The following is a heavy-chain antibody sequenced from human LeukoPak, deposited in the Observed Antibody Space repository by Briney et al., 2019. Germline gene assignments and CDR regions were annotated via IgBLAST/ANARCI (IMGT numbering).Heavy chain of an antibody. Sequence: SVKVSCKASGGTFTSYAISWVRQAPGQGLEWMGGIIPIIGTANYAQKFQGRVTMTADTSTSTAYMELSSLRSEDTAVYYCARRRAYGSGSYYPVLWGEETLVTVSS. J-gene: IGHJ4*02. CDR3: ARRRAYGSGSYYPVL. V-gene: IGHV1-69*06. CDR2: IIPIIGTA. CDR1: GGTFTSYA. D-gene: IGHD3-10*01.